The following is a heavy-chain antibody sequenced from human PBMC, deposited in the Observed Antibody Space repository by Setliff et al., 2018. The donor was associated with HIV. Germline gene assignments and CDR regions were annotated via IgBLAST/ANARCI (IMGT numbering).Heavy chain of an antibody. CDR1: GFTISDDW. D-gene: IGHD3-3*01. Sequence: SLKISCAASGFTISDDWMTWVRQAPGKGLEWVANIKRDESEKYYLASVKGRFTISRDNAKNSLFLQMNNLRAEDTAVYYCARNLIRSSYFGVLSNWFDTWGQGTLVTVSS. CDR2: IKRDESEK. J-gene: IGHJ5*02. CDR3: ARNLIRSSYFGVLSNWFDT. V-gene: IGHV3-7*03.